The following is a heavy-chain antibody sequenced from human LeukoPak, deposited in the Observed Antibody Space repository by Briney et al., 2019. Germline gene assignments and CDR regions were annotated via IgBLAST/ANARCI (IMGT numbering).Heavy chain of an antibody. V-gene: IGHV3-23*01. CDR3: ARGEGYYYYYMDV. CDR1: GFTFSSYA. CDR2: ISGSGGST. J-gene: IGHJ6*03. D-gene: IGHD1-26*01. Sequence: GGSLRLSCAASGFTFSSYAMSWVRQAPGKGLEWVSAISGSGGSTYYADSVKGRFTISRDNAKNPLYLQMNSLRAEDTAVYYCARGEGYYYYYMDVWGKGTTVTVSS.